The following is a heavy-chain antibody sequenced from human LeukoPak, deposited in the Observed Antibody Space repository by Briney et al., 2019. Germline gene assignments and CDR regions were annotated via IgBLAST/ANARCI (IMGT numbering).Heavy chain of an antibody. CDR3: ARPRDYWYFDL. Sequence: PSETLSLTCAVSGDSMISTNWWSWVRQPPGKGLELIGEIYHTGSTNYNPSLQSRVTISVDTSKNQFSLKLSSVTAADTAVYYCARPRDYWYFDLWGRGTLVTVSS. CDR1: GDSMISTNW. V-gene: IGHV4-4*02. J-gene: IGHJ2*01. CDR2: IYHTGST.